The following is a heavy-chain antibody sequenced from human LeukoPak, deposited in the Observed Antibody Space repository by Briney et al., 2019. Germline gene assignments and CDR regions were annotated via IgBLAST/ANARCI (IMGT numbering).Heavy chain of an antibody. D-gene: IGHD3-9*01. CDR2: IIPIFGTA. CDR1: GYTFTSYG. V-gene: IGHV1-69*05. CDR3: ARTRLWGDLVSNYYYMDV. Sequence: GASVKVSCKASGYTFTSYGISWVRQAPGQGLEWMGGIIPIFGTANYAQKFQGRVTITTDESTSTAYMELSSLRSEDTAVYYCARTRLWGDLVSNYYYMDVWGKGTTVTVSS. J-gene: IGHJ6*03.